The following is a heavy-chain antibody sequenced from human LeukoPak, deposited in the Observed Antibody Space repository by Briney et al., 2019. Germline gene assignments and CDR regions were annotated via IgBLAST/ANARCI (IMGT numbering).Heavy chain of an antibody. V-gene: IGHV3-23*01. J-gene: IGHJ3*02. CDR3: AKRRIVGTTRDAFDI. D-gene: IGHD1-26*01. CDR1: GFTFSSYA. Sequence: GGSLRLSCAASGFTFSSYAMSWVRQAPGKGLDWVSGISGTGGGTYYADSVKGRFTISRDNSKNTLYLQMNSLRAEDTALYYCAKRRIVGTTRDAFDIWGQGTMVTVSS. CDR2: ISGTGGGT.